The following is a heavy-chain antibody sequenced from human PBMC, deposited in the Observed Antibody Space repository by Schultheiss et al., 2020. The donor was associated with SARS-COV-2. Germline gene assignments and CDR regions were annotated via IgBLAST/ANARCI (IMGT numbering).Heavy chain of an antibody. D-gene: IGHD6-19*01. CDR3: ARDKGQWLVLED. CDR1: GFTFDDSG. CDR2: ITLSGGTI. Sequence: GGSLRLSCAASGFTFDDSGMHWVRQGPGKGLDWVSGITLSGGTIGYAASVKGRFTISRDNSRNSLYLQMNSLRAEDTALYYCARDKGQWLVLEDWGQGTLVTVSS. V-gene: IGHV3-9*01. J-gene: IGHJ4*02.